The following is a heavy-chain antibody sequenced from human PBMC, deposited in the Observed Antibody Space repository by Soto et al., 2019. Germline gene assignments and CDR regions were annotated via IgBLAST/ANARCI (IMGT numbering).Heavy chain of an antibody. CDR1: GFTFSSYA. Sequence: GSLRLSCAASGFTFSSYAMHWVRQAPGKGLEWVAVISYDGSNKYYADSVKGRFTISRDNSKNTLYLQMNSLRAEDTAVYYCARGGRSLGSYFDYWGQGTLVTVSS. V-gene: IGHV3-30*04. CDR2: ISYDGSNK. D-gene: IGHD7-27*01. CDR3: ARGGRSLGSYFDY. J-gene: IGHJ4*02.